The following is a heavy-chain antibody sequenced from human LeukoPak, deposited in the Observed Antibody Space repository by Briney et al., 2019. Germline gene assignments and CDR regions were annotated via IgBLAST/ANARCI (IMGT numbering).Heavy chain of an antibody. J-gene: IGHJ4*02. Sequence: SETLSLTCAVYGGSFSGYYWSWIRQPPGKGLEWIGEINHSGSTNYNPSLKSRVTISVDTSKNQFSLKLSSVTAADTAVYYCARGYSSWSLIDYWGQGTLVTVSS. CDR1: GGSFSGYY. V-gene: IGHV4-34*01. D-gene: IGHD6-6*01. CDR2: INHSGST. CDR3: ARGYSSWSLIDY.